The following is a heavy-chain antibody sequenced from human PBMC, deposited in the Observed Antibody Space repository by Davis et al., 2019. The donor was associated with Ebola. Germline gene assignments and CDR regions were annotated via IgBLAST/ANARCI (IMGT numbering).Heavy chain of an antibody. CDR3: ARDRYCSSTSCYSNADAFDI. CDR2: IYYSGST. D-gene: IGHD2-2*01. Sequence: SETLSLTCTVSGGSISSSSYFWGWIRQPPGKGLEWIGSIYYSGSTYYNPSLKSRVTISVATSKNQFSLKLSSVTAADTAVYYCARDRYCSSTSCYSNADAFDIWGQGTKVTVSS. V-gene: IGHV4-39*07. J-gene: IGHJ3*02. CDR1: GGSISSSSYF.